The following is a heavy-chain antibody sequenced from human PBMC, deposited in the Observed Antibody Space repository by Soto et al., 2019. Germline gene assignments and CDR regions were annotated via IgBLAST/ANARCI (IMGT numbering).Heavy chain of an antibody. CDR2: FDPEDGET. D-gene: IGHD5-12*01. V-gene: IGHV1-24*01. CDR3: ARYIRTKRGYSGYDYYYYGMDV. Sequence: GASVKVSCKVSGYTLTELSMHWVRQAPGKGLEWMGGFDPEDGETIYAQKFQGRVTMTEDTSTDTAYMELSSLRSEDTAVYYCARYIRTKRGYSGYDYYYYGMDVWGQGTTVTVSS. CDR1: GYTLTELS. J-gene: IGHJ6*02.